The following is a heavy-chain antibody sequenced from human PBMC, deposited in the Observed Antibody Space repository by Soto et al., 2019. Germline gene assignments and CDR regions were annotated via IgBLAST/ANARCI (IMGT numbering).Heavy chain of an antibody. Sequence: QLQLQESGPGLVKPSETLSLTCTVSGGSISSTNYYWGWIRQPPGKGLEWIGSMYYSGSTYYNPSLKSGVTISVDTSKNQFFLKLSSVTAADTAIYYCARDMGYWGQGILVTVSS. CDR1: GGSISSTNYY. CDR3: ARDMGY. V-gene: IGHV4-39*02. J-gene: IGHJ4*02. CDR2: MYYSGST.